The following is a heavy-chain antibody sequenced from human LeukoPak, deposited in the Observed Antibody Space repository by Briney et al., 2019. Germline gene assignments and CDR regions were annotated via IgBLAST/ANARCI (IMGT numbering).Heavy chain of an antibody. J-gene: IGHJ4*02. V-gene: IGHV4-34*09. CDR2: INHSGST. CDR1: GGSFSGYY. CDR3: ARGVDYGDYVNY. Sequence: PSETLSLTCAVYGGSFSGYYWSWIRQPPGKGLEWIGEINHSGSTNYNPSLKSRVTISVDTSKNQFSLKLSSVTAADTAVYYCARGVDYGDYVNYWGQGTLVTVSS. D-gene: IGHD4-17*01.